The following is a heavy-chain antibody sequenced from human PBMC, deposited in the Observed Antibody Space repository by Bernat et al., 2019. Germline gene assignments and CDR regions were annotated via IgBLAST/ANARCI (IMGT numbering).Heavy chain of an antibody. D-gene: IGHD6-6*01. CDR2: IKSKTDGGTT. Sequence: EVQLVESGGGLVKPGGSLRLSCAASGFTFSNAWMSWVRQAPGKGLGWVGRIKSKTDGGTTDYAAPVKGRFTISRDDSKNTLYLQMNSLKTEDTAVYYCTTDGGVGEQLVLDYWGQGTLVTVSS. J-gene: IGHJ4*02. CDR3: TTDGGVGEQLVLDY. V-gene: IGHV3-15*01. CDR1: GFTFSNAW.